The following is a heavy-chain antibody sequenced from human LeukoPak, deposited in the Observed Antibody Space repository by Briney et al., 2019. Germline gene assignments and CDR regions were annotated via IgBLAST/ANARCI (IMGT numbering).Heavy chain of an antibody. J-gene: IGHJ4*02. Sequence: SETLSLTCAVYGGSFSGYYWSWIRQPPGKGLEWIRRIHTSGSTDYNPSLKSRVTMSVDLSKNQFSLEMTSMTAADTAVYYCAKRDWNDAFDYWGQGTLVTVSS. CDR2: IHTSGST. CDR3: AKRDWNDAFDY. V-gene: IGHV4-59*10. CDR1: GGSFSGYY. D-gene: IGHD1-1*01.